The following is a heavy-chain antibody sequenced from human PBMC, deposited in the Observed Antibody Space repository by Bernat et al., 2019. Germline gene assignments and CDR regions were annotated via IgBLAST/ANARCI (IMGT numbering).Heavy chain of an antibody. CDR3: ARDCSGGSCYPDQYYFDY. CDR1: GYTFTSYG. CDR2: ISAYNGNT. Sequence: QVQLVQSGAEVKKPGASVKVSCKASGYTFTSYGISWVRQAPGQGLEWMGWISAYNGNTNYAQKLQGRVTRTTDTSTSTAYMGLRSLRSDDTAVYYCARDCSGGSCYPDQYYFDYWGQGTLVTVSS. J-gene: IGHJ4*02. V-gene: IGHV1-18*01. D-gene: IGHD2-15*01.